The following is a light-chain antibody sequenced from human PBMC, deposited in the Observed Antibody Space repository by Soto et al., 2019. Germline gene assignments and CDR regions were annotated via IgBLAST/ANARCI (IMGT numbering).Light chain of an antibody. V-gene: IGKV3-20*01. CDR1: QHINSNL. CDR3: QQYTNIPWT. J-gene: IGKJ1*01. Sequence: ENVLTQSPDTLSLSPGERATLSCRASQHINSNLLAWYQQKPGQAPRLLIYGSSSRATGIPDKFSGSGSGTDFPLTISRLEPEDFAVYYCQQYTNIPWTFGQGTKVEIK. CDR2: GSS.